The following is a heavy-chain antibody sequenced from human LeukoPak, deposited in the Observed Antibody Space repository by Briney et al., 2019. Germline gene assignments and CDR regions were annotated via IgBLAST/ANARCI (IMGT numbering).Heavy chain of an antibody. Sequence: PGGSLRLSCAASGFTFSSYGMHGVRQAPGKGREWVGVIWYDGSNKYYADSVKGRFTISRDNSKNTLYLQMNSLKTEDTAVYYCSRRNYDSSGYHHYYYYMDVWGKGTTVTVSS. J-gene: IGHJ6*03. D-gene: IGHD3-22*01. CDR3: SRRNYDSSGYHHYYYYMDV. CDR2: IWYDGSNK. CDR1: GFTFSSYG. V-gene: IGHV3-33*01.